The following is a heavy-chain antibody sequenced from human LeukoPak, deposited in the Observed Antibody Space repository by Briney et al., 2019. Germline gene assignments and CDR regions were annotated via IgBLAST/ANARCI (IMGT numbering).Heavy chain of an antibody. CDR2: IIPILGIA. V-gene: IGHV1-69*04. CDR1: GGTFSNCA. Sequence: ASVKVSCKASGGTFSNCAISWVRQAPGQGLEWMGRIIPILGIANYAQKFQGRVTITADKSTSTAYMELSSLRSEDTAVYYCASNPRRLDAFDIWGQGTMATVSS. CDR3: ASNPRRLDAFDI. J-gene: IGHJ3*02. D-gene: IGHD4-17*01.